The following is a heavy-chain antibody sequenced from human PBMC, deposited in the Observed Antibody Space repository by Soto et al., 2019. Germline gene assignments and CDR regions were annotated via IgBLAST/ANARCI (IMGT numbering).Heavy chain of an antibody. CDR3: ARWGTVTGDAFDI. Sequence: GSLRLSCAASGFTFSSYSMNWVRQAPGKGLEWVSYISSSSSTIYYADSVKGRFTISRDNAKNSLYLQMNSLRAEDTAVYYCARWGTVTGDAFDIWGQGTMVTVSS. D-gene: IGHD7-27*01. CDR1: GFTFSSYS. J-gene: IGHJ3*02. CDR2: ISSSSSTI. V-gene: IGHV3-48*04.